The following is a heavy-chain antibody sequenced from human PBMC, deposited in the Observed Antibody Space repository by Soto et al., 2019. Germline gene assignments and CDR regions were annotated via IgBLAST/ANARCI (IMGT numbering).Heavy chain of an antibody. V-gene: IGHV1-69*13. CDR2: IIPIFGTA. CDR3: ARSRDDPYYYDSSGYYPRF. Sequence: ASVKVSCKASGGTFSSYAISWVRQAPGQGLEWMGGIIPIFGTANYAQKFQGRVTITADESTSTAYMELSSLRSEDTAVYYCARSRDDPYYYDSSGYYPRFWGQGTRVTVAS. CDR1: GGTFSSYA. D-gene: IGHD3-22*01. J-gene: IGHJ4*02.